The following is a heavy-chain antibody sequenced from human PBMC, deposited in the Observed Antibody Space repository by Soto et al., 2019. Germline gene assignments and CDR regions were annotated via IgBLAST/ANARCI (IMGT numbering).Heavy chain of an antibody. CDR3: VRDRYSSSGWFDP. CDR1: GDSASSYSAA. Sequence: SQTLSLTCVISGDSASSYSAAWNWIRQSPSGGLEWLGRTYYRSRFFSDYAESVKSRIIINPDTSKNQFSLQLKSVTPEDTAVYYCVRDRYSSSGWFDPWGQGTPVTVSS. V-gene: IGHV6-1*01. CDR2: TYYRSRFFS. J-gene: IGHJ5*02. D-gene: IGHD3-10*01.